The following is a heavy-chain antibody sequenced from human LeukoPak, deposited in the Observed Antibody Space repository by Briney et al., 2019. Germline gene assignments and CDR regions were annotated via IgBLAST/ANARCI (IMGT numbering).Heavy chain of an antibody. J-gene: IGHJ4*02. CDR1: GGSISSYY. CDR3: ARKATAATYFDY. D-gene: IGHD2-15*01. CDR2: IYTSGIT. Sequence: SETLSLTCTVSGGSISSYYWSWIRQPAGKGLEWIGRIYTSGITNYNPSFKSRATMSVDTSKNQFSLKLTSVTAADTAVYFCARKATAATYFDYWGQGTLVTVSS. V-gene: IGHV4-4*07.